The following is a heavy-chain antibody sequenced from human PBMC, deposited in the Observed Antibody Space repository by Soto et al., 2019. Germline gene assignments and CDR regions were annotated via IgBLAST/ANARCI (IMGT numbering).Heavy chain of an antibody. J-gene: IGHJ4*02. CDR3: AKDLHSSGWYYFDY. D-gene: IGHD6-19*01. CDR2: ISGRGDST. V-gene: IGHV3-23*01. CDR1: GFSFSSYA. Sequence: GGSLRLSCAASGFSFSSYAMSWVRQAPGKGLEWVSGISGRGDSTYYVDSVKGRFTISRGNSKNTLYLQMNSLRAEDTAVYYCAKDLHSSGWYYFDYWGQGTLVTVSS.